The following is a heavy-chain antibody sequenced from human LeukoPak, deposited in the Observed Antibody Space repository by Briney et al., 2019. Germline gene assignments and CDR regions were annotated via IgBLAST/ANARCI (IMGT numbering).Heavy chain of an antibody. Sequence: GGSLRLSCVDSGITFSKYWMNWVRQAPGKGLEWVANMKHDGNEKHYVDSVEGRFTISRDNAKNSLYLQMNSLRAEDTAVYYRARDQGVRGVFDYWSQGTLVTVSS. V-gene: IGHV3-7*03. J-gene: IGHJ4*02. CDR3: ARDQGVRGVFDY. CDR2: MKHDGNEK. CDR1: GITFSKYW. D-gene: IGHD3-10*01.